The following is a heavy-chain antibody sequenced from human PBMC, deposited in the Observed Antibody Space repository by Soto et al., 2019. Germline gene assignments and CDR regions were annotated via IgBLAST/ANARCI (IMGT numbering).Heavy chain of an antibody. CDR3: AKDGRGSGSHYNSFGY. V-gene: IGHV3-53*01. Sequence: EAQLVESGGGLIQPGGSLKLSCAASGFTVGNNYMSWVRQAPGKGLEWGSLIYSTGTTKYADSVKGRFTVSRDNAKNTLYLQMNSLRAEDTAVYYCAKDGRGSGSHYNSFGYWGQGTLVTVSS. D-gene: IGHD3-10*01. J-gene: IGHJ4*02. CDR1: GFTVGNNY. CDR2: IYSTGTT.